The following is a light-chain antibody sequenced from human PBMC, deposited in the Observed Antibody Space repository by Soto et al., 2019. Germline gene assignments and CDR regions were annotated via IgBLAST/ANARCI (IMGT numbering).Light chain of an antibody. CDR3: LHDYDYPLT. CDR1: QGIRND. Sequence: AIQMTQSPSSLSASVGDRVTITCRASQGIRNDLGWYQQKPGKAPKLLIYAASTLQRGVPSRFSGSGYGSDFTLTISSLQPEDFATYYCLHDYDYPLTFGQGTKVDFK. V-gene: IGKV1-6*01. CDR2: AAS. J-gene: IGKJ1*01.